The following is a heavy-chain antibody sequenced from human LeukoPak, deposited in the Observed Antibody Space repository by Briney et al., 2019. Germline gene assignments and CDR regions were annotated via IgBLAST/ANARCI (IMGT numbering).Heavy chain of an antibody. CDR3: AREGQWVGPDY. CDR2: INPNSGGT. D-gene: IGHD6-19*01. V-gene: IGHV1-2*02. Sequence: ASVKLSCKASGYTFTGYYMHWVRQAPGQGLGWMGWINPNSGGTNYAQKFPGRVTMTRDTSISTAYMELSRLRSDDTAVYYCAREGQWVGPDYWGQGTLVTVSS. J-gene: IGHJ4*02. CDR1: GYTFTGYY.